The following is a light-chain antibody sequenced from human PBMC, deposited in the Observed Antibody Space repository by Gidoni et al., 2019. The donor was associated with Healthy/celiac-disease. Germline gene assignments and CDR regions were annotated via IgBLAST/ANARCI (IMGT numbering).Light chain of an antibody. CDR2: QGS. CDR1: KLGDKY. V-gene: IGLV3-1*01. Sequence: SYELTQPPSVSVYPGQTARITCSGDKLGDKYACWYQQKPGQSPVLVIYQGSKRPSGIPERFSGSNSGNTATLTISGTQAMDEADYYCQAWDSSTVVFGGGTKLTVL. CDR3: QAWDSSTVV. J-gene: IGLJ2*01.